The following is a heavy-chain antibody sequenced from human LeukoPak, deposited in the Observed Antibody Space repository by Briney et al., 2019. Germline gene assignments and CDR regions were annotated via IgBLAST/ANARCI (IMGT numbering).Heavy chain of an antibody. J-gene: IGHJ4*02. D-gene: IGHD2-21*01. CDR3: ARAHIGNDLFIDY. V-gene: IGHV1-2*02. Sequence: ASVKPACKASGYTFTGYYMHWVRQAPGQGLEWMGWINPYSGATNYAQKFQGRVTMTRDTSISTAYMDLSSLKSDDTAVYYCARAHIGNDLFIDYWGQGTLVTVSS. CDR2: INPYSGAT. CDR1: GYTFTGYY.